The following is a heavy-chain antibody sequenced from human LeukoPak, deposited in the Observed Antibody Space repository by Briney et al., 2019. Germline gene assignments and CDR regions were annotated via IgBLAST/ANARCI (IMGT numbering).Heavy chain of an antibody. V-gene: IGHV4-30-4*08. CDR3: ARGYDILTGYYKGDFDY. D-gene: IGHD3-9*01. CDR1: GGSISSGDYY. CDR2: IYYSGST. Sequence: PSETLSLTCTVSGGSISSGDYYWSWIRQPPGKGLEWIGYIYYSGSTYYNPSLKSRVTISVDTSMNQFSLKLSSVTAADTAVYYCARGYDILTGYYKGDFDYWGQGTLVTVSS. J-gene: IGHJ4*02.